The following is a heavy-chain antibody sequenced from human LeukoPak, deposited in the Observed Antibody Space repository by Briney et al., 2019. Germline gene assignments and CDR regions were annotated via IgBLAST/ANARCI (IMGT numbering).Heavy chain of an antibody. J-gene: IGHJ4*02. CDR2: ISGSGDST. V-gene: IGHV3-23*01. CDR1: AFIFSGHW. CDR3: AKTRPLDSSSWSHGDY. D-gene: IGHD6-13*01. Sequence: GGSLRLSCEGSAFIFSGHWMNWVRQTPGKGLEWVSAISGSGDSTYYGDSVKGRFTISRDNSKNTLYLQMNSLRAEDTAVYYCAKTRPLDSSSWSHGDYWGQGTLATVSS.